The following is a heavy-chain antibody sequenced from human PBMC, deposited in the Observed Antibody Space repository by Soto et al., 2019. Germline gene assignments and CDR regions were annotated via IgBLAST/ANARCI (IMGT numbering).Heavy chain of an antibody. V-gene: IGHV1-18*01. J-gene: IGHJ4*02. Sequence: ASVKVSCKASGGTFSSYAISWVRQAPGQGLEWMGWISAYNGNTNYAQKLQGRVTMTTDTSTSTAYMELRSLRSDDTAVYYCARVGDDSSGYVPDYWGQGTLVTVSS. D-gene: IGHD3-22*01. CDR3: ARVGDDSSGYVPDY. CDR1: GGTFSSYA. CDR2: ISAYNGNT.